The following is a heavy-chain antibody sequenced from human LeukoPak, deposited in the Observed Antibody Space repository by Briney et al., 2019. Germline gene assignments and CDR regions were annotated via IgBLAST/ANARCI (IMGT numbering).Heavy chain of an antibody. CDR1: GYTFTSYY. CDR2: INPNSGGT. CDR3: ARNVVVPAAILPFDY. J-gene: IGHJ4*02. V-gene: IGHV1-2*02. D-gene: IGHD2-2*01. Sequence: ASVKVSCKASGYTFTSYYMHWVRQAPGQGLEWMGWINPNSGGTNYAQKFQGRVTMTRDTSISTAYMELSRLRSDDTAVYYCARNVVVPAAILPFDYWGQGTLVTVSS.